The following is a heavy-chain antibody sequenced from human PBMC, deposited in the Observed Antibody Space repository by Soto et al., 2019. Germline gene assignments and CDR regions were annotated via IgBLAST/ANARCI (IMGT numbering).Heavy chain of an antibody. CDR3: ARDGSMGCISTSCYFSV. V-gene: IGHV3-30*03. CDR2: ISYDGSNK. D-gene: IGHD2-2*01. J-gene: IGHJ6*02. CDR1: GFTFSSYG. Sequence: GGSLRLSCAGSGFTFSSYGMHWVRQAPGKGLEWVAVISYDGSNKYYADSVKGRFTISRDNSKNTLYLQMNSLRAEDTAVYYCARDGSMGCISTSCYFSVWGQGTTVTVSS.